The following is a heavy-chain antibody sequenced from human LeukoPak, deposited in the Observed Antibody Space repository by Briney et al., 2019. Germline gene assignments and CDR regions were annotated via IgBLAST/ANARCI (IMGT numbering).Heavy chain of an antibody. CDR3: ARDQRYSSGWSFSPFDP. V-gene: IGHV3-48*02. J-gene: IGHJ5*02. CDR2: ISSSSSTR. D-gene: IGHD6-19*01. CDR1: GFTFSSYS. Sequence: GGSLRLSCVASGFTFSSYSMNWVRQAPGEGLEWVSYISSSSSTRYYADSVKGRFTISRDNAENSLYLQMDSLRDEDTAVYYCARDQRYSSGWSFSPFDPWGQGTLVTVSS.